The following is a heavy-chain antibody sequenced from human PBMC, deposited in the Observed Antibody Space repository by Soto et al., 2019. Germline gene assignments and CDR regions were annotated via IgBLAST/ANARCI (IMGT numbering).Heavy chain of an antibody. D-gene: IGHD2-2*01. Sequence: PGESLKISCKGSGYSFTSYWIGWVRQMPGKGLEWMGIIYPGDSDTRYSPSFQGQVTISAGKSISTAYLQWSSLKASDTAMYYCARLPDIVVVPAAMAPIDYWGQGTLVTVSS. V-gene: IGHV5-51*01. CDR3: ARLPDIVVVPAAMAPIDY. CDR1: GYSFTSYW. J-gene: IGHJ4*02. CDR2: IYPGDSDT.